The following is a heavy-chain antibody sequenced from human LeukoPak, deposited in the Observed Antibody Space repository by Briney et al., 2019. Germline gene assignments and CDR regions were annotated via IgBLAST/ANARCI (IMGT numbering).Heavy chain of an antibody. J-gene: IGHJ6*02. CDR3: AREFLRGAAGNYYYYGMDV. Sequence: ASVKVSCKASGYTFTSYGISWVRQAPRQGLEWMGWISAYNGNTNYAQKLQGRVTMTTDTSTSTAYMELRSLRSDDTAVYYCAREFLRGAAGNYYYYGMDVWGQGTTVTVSS. V-gene: IGHV1-18*01. D-gene: IGHD6-13*01. CDR2: ISAYNGNT. CDR1: GYTFTSYG.